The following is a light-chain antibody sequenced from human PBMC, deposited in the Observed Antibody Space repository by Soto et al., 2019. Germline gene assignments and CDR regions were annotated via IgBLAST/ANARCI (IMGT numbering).Light chain of an antibody. CDR3: QSYDSSLSAHYV. V-gene: IGLV1-40*01. Sequence: QSVLTQPPSESGAPGQRVTISCTGSSSNIGAGYDVHWYQQLPGTAPKLLIYGNSNRPSGVPDRFSGSKSGTSASLAITGLQAEDEADYYCQSYDSSLSAHYVFGTGTKVTVL. J-gene: IGLJ1*01. CDR2: GNS. CDR1: SSNIGAGYD.